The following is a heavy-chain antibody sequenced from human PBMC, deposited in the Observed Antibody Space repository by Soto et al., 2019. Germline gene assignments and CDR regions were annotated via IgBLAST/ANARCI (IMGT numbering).Heavy chain of an antibody. CDR2: ISAYNGNT. V-gene: IGHV1-18*04. D-gene: IGHD3-22*01. Sequence: ASVKVSCKASGYTFTSYGISWVRQAPGQGLEWMGWISAYNGNTNYAQKLQGRVTMTTDTSTSTAYMELRSLRSDDTAVYYCARARHYYDSSGYYDYWGQGPLVTVSS. CDR1: GYTFTSYG. J-gene: IGHJ4*02. CDR3: ARARHYYDSSGYYDY.